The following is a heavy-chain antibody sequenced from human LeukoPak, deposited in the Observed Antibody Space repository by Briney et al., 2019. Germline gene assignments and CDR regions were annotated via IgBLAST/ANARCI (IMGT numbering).Heavy chain of an antibody. CDR1: GFTFSSFA. J-gene: IGHJ5*02. D-gene: IGHD4/OR15-4a*01. Sequence: GGSLRLSCAASGFTFSSFAMSWVRQAPGKGLEGVSSIRDNGGDTYYADSVKGRFAISRDNSKNTLYLQMNSLRAEDTAIYYCAKDDYGYWFDPWGQGTLVTVSS. V-gene: IGHV3-23*01. CDR2: IRDNGGDT. CDR3: AKDDYGYWFDP.